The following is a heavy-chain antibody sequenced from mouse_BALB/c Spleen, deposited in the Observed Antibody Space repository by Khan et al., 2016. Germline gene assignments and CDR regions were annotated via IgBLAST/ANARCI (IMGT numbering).Heavy chain of an antibody. CDR2: ISPGNGDI. V-gene: IGHV1S53*02. Sequence: QVQLQQSDAELVKPGASVKISCKASGYSFTDYAIHWVKQKPEQGLEWIGYISPGNGDIKYNEKFKDKATLTADKSSSTAYMQFNSLTSEDSAVYFCKRSLAWFTFWGQGTLVTVSA. D-gene: IGHD6-2*01. J-gene: IGHJ3*01. CDR3: KRSLAWFTF. CDR1: GYSFTDYA.